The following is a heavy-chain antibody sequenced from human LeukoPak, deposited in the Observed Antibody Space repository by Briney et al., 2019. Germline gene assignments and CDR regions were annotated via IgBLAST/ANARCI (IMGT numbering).Heavy chain of an antibody. Sequence: QSGGSLRLSCSASGFTFSSYAMHWVRQAPGKGLEYVSAISSNGGSTYYADSVKGRFTISRDNSKNTLYLQMSSLRAEDTAVYYCVKGPPDSSGCPALDYWGQGTLVTVSS. D-gene: IGHD6-19*01. CDR2: ISSNGGST. CDR3: VKGPPDSSGCPALDY. CDR1: GFTFSSYA. J-gene: IGHJ4*02. V-gene: IGHV3-64D*06.